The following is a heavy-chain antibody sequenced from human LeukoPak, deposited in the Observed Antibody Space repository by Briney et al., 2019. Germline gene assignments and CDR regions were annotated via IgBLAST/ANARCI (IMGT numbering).Heavy chain of an antibody. CDR2: ISDSGGST. CDR3: AKLPGRVADY. J-gene: IGHJ4*02. Sequence: TGGSLRLSCAASGFTFSSYVMNWVRQAPGKGLEWVSGISDSGGSTYYADSVKGRFTISRDNSKNTLYLQMNSLRAEDTAVYYCAKLPGRVADYWGRGTLVTVSS. CDR1: GFTFSSYV. V-gene: IGHV3-23*01.